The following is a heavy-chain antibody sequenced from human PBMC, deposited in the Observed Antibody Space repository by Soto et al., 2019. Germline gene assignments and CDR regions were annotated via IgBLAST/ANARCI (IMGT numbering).Heavy chain of an antibody. V-gene: IGHV3-33*01. CDR1: GSSFSSYG. CDR3: ARASTVVTPNFDY. D-gene: IGHD4-17*01. Sequence: GGSLRLSCAAAGSSFSSYGMHWVRQAPGKGLEWVTLIWYDGSNKYYADSVKGRFTISRDNSKNTLYLQMNSLRAEDTAMYYCARASTVVTPNFDYWGQGTLVTVSS. CDR2: IWYDGSNK. J-gene: IGHJ4*02.